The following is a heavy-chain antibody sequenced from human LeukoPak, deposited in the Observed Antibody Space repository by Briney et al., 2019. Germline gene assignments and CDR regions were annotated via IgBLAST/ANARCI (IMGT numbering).Heavy chain of an antibody. Sequence: GRSLRLSCAASGFTFSSYGMHWVRQAPGKGLDWVAVIWYDGSNKYYADSVKGRFTISRDNSKNTLYLQMNSLRAEDTAVYYCARGTMVRGVIKTPFDYWGQGTLVTVSS. CDR2: IWYDGSNK. J-gene: IGHJ4*02. CDR3: ARGTMVRGVIKTPFDY. CDR1: GFTFSSYG. V-gene: IGHV3-33*08. D-gene: IGHD3-10*01.